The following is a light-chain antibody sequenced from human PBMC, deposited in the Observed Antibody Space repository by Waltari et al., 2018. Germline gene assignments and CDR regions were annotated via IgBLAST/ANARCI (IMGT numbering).Light chain of an antibody. Sequence: QMTQSPSSLSAPVGDRVTIACRASQSISTYLNWYRHKPGKAPELLVFAASSLQSGVPSRFSGSGSGTDFTLTISSLQAEDFATYYCQQSYTPPPTFGQGTRLDIK. CDR1: QSISTY. J-gene: IGKJ5*01. CDR2: AAS. V-gene: IGKV1-39*01. CDR3: QQSYTPPPT.